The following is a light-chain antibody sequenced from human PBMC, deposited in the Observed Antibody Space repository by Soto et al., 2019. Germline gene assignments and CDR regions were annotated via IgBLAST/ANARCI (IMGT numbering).Light chain of an antibody. V-gene: IGLV2-14*01. J-gene: IGLJ1*01. CDR1: SSDVGVYNY. CDR2: DVS. Sequence: QSALTQPASVSGSPGQSITISCTGTSSDVGVYNYVSWYQQHPGKAPKLMIYDVSNRPSGVSNRFSGSKSGNTASLTISGLQAEDEADYYCSSYTSSSTLLYAFGTGTKVTVL. CDR3: SSYTSSSTLLYA.